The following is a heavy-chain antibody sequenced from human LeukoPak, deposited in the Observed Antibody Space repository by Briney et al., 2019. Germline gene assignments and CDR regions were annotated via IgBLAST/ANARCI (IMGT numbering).Heavy chain of an antibody. CDR3: SSRMGIRRGYYDSSSKYYFDY. V-gene: IGHV4-39*07. CDR1: GGSISSSSYY. J-gene: IGHJ4*02. D-gene: IGHD3-22*01. Sequence: SETLSLTCTVSGGSISSSSYYWGWLRQPPGKGLEWIGEINHSGGTNYNPSLKSRVTISVDTSKNQFSLKLSSVTAADTAVYYCSSRMGIRRGYYDSSSKYYFDYWGQGTLVTVSS. CDR2: INHSGGT.